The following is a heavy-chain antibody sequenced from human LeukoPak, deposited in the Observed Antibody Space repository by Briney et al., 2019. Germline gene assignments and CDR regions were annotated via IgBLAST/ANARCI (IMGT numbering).Heavy chain of an antibody. CDR1: GFTFSNYW. V-gene: IGHV3-74*01. CDR2: ISSDGSIT. J-gene: IGHJ4*02. CDR3: ARDGLSHFDY. D-gene: IGHD2-2*03. Sequence: GGSLRLSCAASGFTFSNYWMYWFRQAPGKGLVWVSRISSDGSITNHTDSVKGRFTISRDNAKNTVYLQMNSLRAEDSAVYYCARDGLSHFDYWGRGTLVTVSS.